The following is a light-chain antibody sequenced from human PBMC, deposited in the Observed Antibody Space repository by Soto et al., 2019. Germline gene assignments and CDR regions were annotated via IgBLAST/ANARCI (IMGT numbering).Light chain of an antibody. Sequence: IVLTQSPGTLSLSPGERATLSCGASQSVTNNFLAWYQQKPGQAPRLLIYGASSRATSVPDRFSGSGSGTDFTLTIRRLEPGDFAVYYCQQYCTPLFTFGPGTKVDIK. CDR2: GAS. J-gene: IGKJ3*01. CDR3: QQYCTPLFT. V-gene: IGKV3-20*01. CDR1: QSVTNNF.